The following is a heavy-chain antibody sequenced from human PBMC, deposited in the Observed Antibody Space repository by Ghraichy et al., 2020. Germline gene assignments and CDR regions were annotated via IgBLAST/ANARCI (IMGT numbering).Heavy chain of an antibody. D-gene: IGHD2-2*02. CDR1: GFTFSSYS. CDR3: AREPDCSSTSCYTEDYYYGMDV. J-gene: IGHJ6*02. V-gene: IGHV3-21*01. Sequence: GESLRLSCAASGFTFSSYSMNWVRQAPGKGLEWVSSISSSSYIYYADSVKGRFTISRDNAKNSLYLQMNSLRAEDTAVYYCAREPDCSSTSCYTEDYYYGMDVWGQGTTVTVSS. CDR2: ISSSSYI.